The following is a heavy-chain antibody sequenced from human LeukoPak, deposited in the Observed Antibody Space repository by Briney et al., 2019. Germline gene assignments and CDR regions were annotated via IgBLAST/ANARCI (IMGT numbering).Heavy chain of an antibody. J-gene: IGHJ4*02. Sequence: PGGSLRLSCAASGFTFSNAWMSWVRQAPGKGLEWVGRIKSKTDGGTTDYAAPVKGRFTISRDDSKNTLYLQMNSLKTEDTAVYYCTTVKRAYCGGDCNGAFDYWGQGTLVTVSS. V-gene: IGHV3-15*01. CDR2: IKSKTDGGTT. D-gene: IGHD2-21*02. CDR3: TTVKRAYCGGDCNGAFDY. CDR1: GFTFSNAW.